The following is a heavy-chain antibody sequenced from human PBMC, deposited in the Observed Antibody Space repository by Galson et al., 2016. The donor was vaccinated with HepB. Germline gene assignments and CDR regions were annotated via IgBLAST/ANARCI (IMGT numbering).Heavy chain of an antibody. J-gene: IGHJ3*01. D-gene: IGHD3-10*01. CDR1: GGSVDDYY. CDR2: VYYSGNI. Sequence: SETLSLTCTVSGGSVDDYYWHWIRQPPGKGLEWIGFVYYSGNIYYIPSLRSRVTISLDRSDNHVSLRLTSVAAADTAVYYCARSRTTSGWFGRAFDVWGQGTTVTVSS. V-gene: IGHV4-59*02. CDR3: ARSRTTSGWFGRAFDV.